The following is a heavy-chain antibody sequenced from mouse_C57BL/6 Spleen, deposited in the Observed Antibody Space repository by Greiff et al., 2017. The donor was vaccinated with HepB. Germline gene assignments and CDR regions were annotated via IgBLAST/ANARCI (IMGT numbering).Heavy chain of an antibody. CDR2: IDPSDSET. V-gene: IGHV1-52*01. Sequence: VQLQQPGAELVRPGSSVKLSCKASGYTFTSYWMHWVKQRPIQGLEWIGNIDPSDSETHYNQKFKDKATLTVDKSSSTAYMQLSSLTSEDSAVYYCARLRQDYYAMDYWGQGTSVTVSS. CDR3: ARLRQDYYAMDY. CDR1: GYTFTSYW. J-gene: IGHJ4*01. D-gene: IGHD2-12*01.